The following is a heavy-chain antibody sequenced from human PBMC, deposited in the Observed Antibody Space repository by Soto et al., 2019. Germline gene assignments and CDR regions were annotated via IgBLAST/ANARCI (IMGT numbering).Heavy chain of an antibody. CDR2: IKQDGNEK. J-gene: IGHJ4*02. CDR1: GFPFSNYW. V-gene: IGHV3-7*01. CDR3: ARGWYCSGGTCYSDFDY. Sequence: GGSLRLSCAVSGFPFSNYWMNWVRQAPGKGLEWVAIIKQDGNEKYYVDSVKGRFTISRDNAKNSLYLQMNNLRVEDTAVYYCARGWYCSGGTCYSDFDYWGQGALVTVSS. D-gene: IGHD2-15*01.